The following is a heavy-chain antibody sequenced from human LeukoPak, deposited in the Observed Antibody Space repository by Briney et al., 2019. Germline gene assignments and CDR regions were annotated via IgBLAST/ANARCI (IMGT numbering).Heavy chain of an antibody. D-gene: IGHD5-24*01. Sequence: GGSLRLSCAASGFTFDDYTMHWVRQAPGKGLEWVSLISWDGGSTYCADSVKGRFTISRDNSKNSLYPQMNSLRTEDTALYYCAKDISSGDGPFDPWGQGTLVTVSS. CDR2: ISWDGGST. V-gene: IGHV3-43*01. J-gene: IGHJ5*02. CDR3: AKDISSGDGPFDP. CDR1: GFTFDDYT.